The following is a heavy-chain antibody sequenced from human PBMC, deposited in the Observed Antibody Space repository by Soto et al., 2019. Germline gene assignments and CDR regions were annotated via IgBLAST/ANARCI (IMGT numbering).Heavy chain of an antibody. CDR3: ARHDSAEYYFDF. CDR2: ISYDESNK. CDR1: GFPFSHYS. J-gene: IGHJ4*02. V-gene: IGHV3-30-3*01. Sequence: PGGSLRLSCAASGFPFSHYSMNWVRQAPGKGLECVAVISYDESNKFYADSVKGRLTISRNHPKKTLYLQMNSLRAEDTAVYFCARHDSAEYYFDFWRQLTPVPVSS. D-gene: IGHD2-15*01.